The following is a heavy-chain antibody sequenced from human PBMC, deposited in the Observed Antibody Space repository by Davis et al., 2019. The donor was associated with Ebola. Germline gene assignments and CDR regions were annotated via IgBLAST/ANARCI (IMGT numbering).Heavy chain of an antibody. V-gene: IGHV3-7*01. CDR1: GFSFSSYW. Sequence: GGSLRLSCAASGFSFSSYWMSWVRQAPGKGLEWVASIKQDGSEKYYVDSVKGRFTISRDSAKNSLYLQMNSLRAEDTAVYYCARVRHYGMDVWGQGTTVTVSS. CDR2: IKQDGSEK. CDR3: ARVRHYGMDV. J-gene: IGHJ6*02.